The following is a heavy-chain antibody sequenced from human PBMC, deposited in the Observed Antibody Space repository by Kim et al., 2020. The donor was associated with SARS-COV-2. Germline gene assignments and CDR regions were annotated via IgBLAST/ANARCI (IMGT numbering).Heavy chain of an antibody. V-gene: IGHV3-30-3*01. CDR2: ISYDGSNK. D-gene: IGHD2-2*01. CDR3: ARDLGLIVVVRGGMDV. CDR1: GFTFSSYA. Sequence: GGSLRLSCAASGFTFSSYAMHWVRQAPGKGLEWVAVISYDGSNKYYADSVKGRFTISRDNSKNTLYLQMNSLRAEDTAVYYCARDLGLIVVVRGGMDVWGQGTTVTVSS. J-gene: IGHJ6*02.